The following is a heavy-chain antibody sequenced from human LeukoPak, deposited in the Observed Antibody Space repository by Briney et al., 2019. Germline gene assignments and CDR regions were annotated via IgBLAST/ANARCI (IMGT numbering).Heavy chain of an antibody. D-gene: IGHD1-26*01. Sequence: SVKGRFTISRDNSKNTLYLQMNSLRTEDTAVHYCARDQWDKTALFYYYMDVWGKGTTVTVSS. J-gene: IGHJ6*03. V-gene: IGHV3-30*01. CDR3: ARDQWDKTALFYYYMDV.